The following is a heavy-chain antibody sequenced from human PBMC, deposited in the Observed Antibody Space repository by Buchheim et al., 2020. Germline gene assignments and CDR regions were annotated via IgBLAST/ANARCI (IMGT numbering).Heavy chain of an antibody. CDR2: MNPNSGNT. CDR1: GYTFTSYD. D-gene: IGHD3-10*01. V-gene: IGHV1-8*01. CDR3: ARVGSGAMVQGVIRPPLYYYYYGMDV. J-gene: IGHJ6*02. Sequence: QVQLVQSGAEVKKPGASVKVSCKASGYTFTSYDINWVRQATGQGLEWMGWMNPNSGNTGYAQKFQGRVTMTRNTSISTAYMELSSLRSEDTAVYYCARVGSGAMVQGVIRPPLYYYYYGMDVWGQGTT.